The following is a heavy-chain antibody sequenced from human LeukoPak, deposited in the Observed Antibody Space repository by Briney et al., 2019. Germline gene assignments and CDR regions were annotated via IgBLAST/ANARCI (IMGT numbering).Heavy chain of an antibody. Sequence: GGSLRLSCAASGLTFSSHWMHWVRQAPGKGLVWVSRITNDGSSTTYADSVKGRFTISRDNAKNSLYLQMNSLRAEDTALYYCAKGSHVDTAMVPFDYWGQGTLVTVSS. CDR3: AKGSHVDTAMVPFDY. CDR1: GLTFSSHW. V-gene: IGHV3-74*01. D-gene: IGHD5-18*01. CDR2: ITNDGSST. J-gene: IGHJ4*02.